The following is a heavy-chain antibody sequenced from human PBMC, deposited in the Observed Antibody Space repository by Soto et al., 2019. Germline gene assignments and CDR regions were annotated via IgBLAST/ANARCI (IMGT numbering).Heavy chain of an antibody. J-gene: IGHJ4*02. CDR1: GVTGITNY. CDR2: IYSDGST. D-gene: IGHD5-12*01. CDR3: TRDPTTSTVTDY. Sequence: GGSLRLSCAASGVTGITNYFSWVRQAPGQGLEWVSGIYSDGSTHYADSVKGRFTISRDNSKDTLYLQMNTLRAEDTGVYYCTRDPTTSTVTDYWGQGTVVTVSS. V-gene: IGHV3-66*01.